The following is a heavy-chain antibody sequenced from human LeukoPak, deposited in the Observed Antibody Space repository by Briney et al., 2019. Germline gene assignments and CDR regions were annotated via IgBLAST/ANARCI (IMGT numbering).Heavy chain of an antibody. J-gene: IGHJ4*02. CDR2: IKQDGSEK. CDR1: GFTFNNAW. CDR3: ARDWALTK. Sequence: PGGSLRLSCAASGFTFNNAWMTWVRQAPGKGLEWVANIKQDGSEKYYVDSVKGRFTISRDNAKNSLFLQMTSLRAEDTAVYYCARDWALTKWGQGTLVTVSS. V-gene: IGHV3-7*01. D-gene: IGHD7-27*01.